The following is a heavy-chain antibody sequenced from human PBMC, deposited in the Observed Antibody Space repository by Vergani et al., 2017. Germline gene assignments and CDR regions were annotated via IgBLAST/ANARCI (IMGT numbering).Heavy chain of an antibody. CDR2: IYYSGST. CDR3: ARAAGTMVRGRFDP. D-gene: IGHD3-10*01. J-gene: IGHJ5*02. CDR1: GGSISSYY. Sequence: QVQLPESGPGLVKPSETLSLTCTVSGGSISSYYWSWIRQPPGKGLEWIGYIYYSGSTNYNPSLKSRVTISVDTSKNQFSLKLSYVTAADTAVYYCARAAGTMVRGRFDPWGQGTLVTVSS. V-gene: IGHV4-59*01.